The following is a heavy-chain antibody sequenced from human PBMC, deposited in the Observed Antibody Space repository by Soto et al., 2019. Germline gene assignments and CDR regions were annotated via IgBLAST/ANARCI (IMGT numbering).Heavy chain of an antibody. Sequence: GGSLRLSCAASGFTFSSYAMHWVRQAPGKGLEWVAVISYDGSNKYYADSVKGRFTISRDNSKNTLYLQMNSLRAEDTAVYYCAVLGRLLTKWSSFFEEKTNYGMDVWGQGTTVTVSS. V-gene: IGHV3-30-3*01. CDR2: ISYDGSNK. J-gene: IGHJ6*02. CDR1: GFTFSSYA. CDR3: AVLGRLLTKWSSFFEEKTNYGMDV. D-gene: IGHD2-21*02.